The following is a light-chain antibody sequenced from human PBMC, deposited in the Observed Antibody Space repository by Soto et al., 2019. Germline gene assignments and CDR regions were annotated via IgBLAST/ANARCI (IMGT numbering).Light chain of an antibody. Sequence: QSALTQPASVSGSPGQSITISCTGTSSDIGGYNYVSWYQQHPGKAPKLMIYEVSNRPSGVSNRFSGSKSGNTASLTISGLQAEDEADYYCGSYTSRSAVVFGGGTKLTVL. J-gene: IGLJ2*01. CDR2: EVS. V-gene: IGLV2-14*01. CDR1: SSDIGGYNY. CDR3: GSYTSRSAVV.